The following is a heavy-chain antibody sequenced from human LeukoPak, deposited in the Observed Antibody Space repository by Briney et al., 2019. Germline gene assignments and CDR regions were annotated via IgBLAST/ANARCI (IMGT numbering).Heavy chain of an antibody. V-gene: IGHV3-74*01. CDR1: GLNFTGYW. Sequence: PGGSLRLSCTASGLNFTGYWMHWIRQAPGKGLVWVSRINSDGSHTDYADSVKGRITVSRDNAQNTLNLQMNSLRVEDTGVYYCARGPTHYNWVANWLHPWGQGTRVSVSS. CDR3: ARGPTHYNWVANWLHP. D-gene: IGHD3-10*01. J-gene: IGHJ5*02. CDR2: INSDGSHT.